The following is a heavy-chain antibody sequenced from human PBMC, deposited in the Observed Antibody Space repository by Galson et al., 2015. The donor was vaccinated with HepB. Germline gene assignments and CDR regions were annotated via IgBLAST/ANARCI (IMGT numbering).Heavy chain of an antibody. CDR1: GGTFSSYA. CDR2: IIPILGIA. D-gene: IGHD3-22*01. V-gene: IGHV1-69*04. Sequence: SVKVSCKASGGTFSSYAISWVRQAPGQGLEWMGRIIPILGIANYAQKFQGRVTITADESTSTAYMELSSLRSEDTAVYYCASRKDMIVVVSLYYYGMDVWGQGTTVTVSS. J-gene: IGHJ6*02. CDR3: ASRKDMIVVVSLYYYGMDV.